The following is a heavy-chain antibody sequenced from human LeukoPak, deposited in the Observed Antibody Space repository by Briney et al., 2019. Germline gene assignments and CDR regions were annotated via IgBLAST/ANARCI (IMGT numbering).Heavy chain of an antibody. Sequence: VASVKVSCKASGYTFTSYGISWVRQAPGQGLEWMGWISAYNGNTNYAQKLQGRVTMTTDTSTSTAYMELRSLRSDDTAVYYCARDPSTPRVITFGGAIGNWFDPWGQGTLVTVSS. V-gene: IGHV1-18*01. J-gene: IGHJ5*02. D-gene: IGHD3-16*01. CDR2: ISAYNGNT. CDR1: GYTFTSYG. CDR3: ARDPSTPRVITFGGAIGNWFDP.